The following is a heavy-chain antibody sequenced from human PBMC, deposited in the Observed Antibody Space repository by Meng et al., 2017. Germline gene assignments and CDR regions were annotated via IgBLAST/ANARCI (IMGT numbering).Heavy chain of an antibody. CDR1: GGSISSSNW. Sequence: QGPLQGSGQGLVNPSGTLSPTCAVSGGSISSSNWWSWVRQPPGKGLEWIGEIYHSGSTNYNPSLKSRVTISVDKSKNQFSLKLSSVTAADTAVYYCARVVAATTLFLDYWGQGTLVTVSS. D-gene: IGHD2-15*01. V-gene: IGHV4-4*02. J-gene: IGHJ4*02. CDR3: ARVVAATTLFLDY. CDR2: IYHSGST.